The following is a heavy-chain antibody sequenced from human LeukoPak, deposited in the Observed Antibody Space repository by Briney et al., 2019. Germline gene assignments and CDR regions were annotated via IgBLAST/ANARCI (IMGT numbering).Heavy chain of an antibody. CDR3: ARSASGYDILTGYYSHYYYYYMDV. D-gene: IGHD3-9*01. CDR1: GYTFTSYD. CDR2: MNPNSGNT. Sequence: ASVKVSCKASGYTFTSYDINWVRQAPGQGLEWMGWMNPNSGNTGYAQKFQGRVTITRNTSISTAYMELSSLRSEDTAVYYCARSASGYDILTGYYSHYYYYYMDVWGKGTTVTVSS. V-gene: IGHV1-8*03. J-gene: IGHJ6*03.